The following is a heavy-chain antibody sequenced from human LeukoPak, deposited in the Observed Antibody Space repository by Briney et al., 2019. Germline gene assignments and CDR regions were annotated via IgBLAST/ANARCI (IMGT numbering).Heavy chain of an antibody. J-gene: IGHJ4*02. CDR2: ISYDGSNK. D-gene: IGHD3-10*01. CDR1: GFTFSSYA. CDR3: AKVRGGYFDH. V-gene: IGHV3-30-3*01. Sequence: GGSLRLSCAASGFTFSSYAMHWVRQAPGKGLEWVAVISYDGSNKYYADSVKGRFTISRDNSKNTLYLQMNSPRAEDTAVYYCAKVRGGYFDHWGQGTLVTVSS.